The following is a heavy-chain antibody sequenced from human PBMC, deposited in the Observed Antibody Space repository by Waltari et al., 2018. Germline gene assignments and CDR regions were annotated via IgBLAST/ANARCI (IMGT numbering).Heavy chain of an antibody. CDR1: GFCLRNYW. D-gene: IGHD6-13*01. CDR2: IKQDGSQI. V-gene: IGHV3-7*01. CDR3: ARALAAAESY. J-gene: IGHJ4*02. Sequence: EVQLVESGGGLAQPGGSLRLVGAGSGFCLRNYWMHWVRQAPGKGLEWLANIKQDGSQIYYVDSVKGRFTISRDNARNSLYLQMHSLRVEDTAVYYCARALAAAESYWGQGTLVTVS.